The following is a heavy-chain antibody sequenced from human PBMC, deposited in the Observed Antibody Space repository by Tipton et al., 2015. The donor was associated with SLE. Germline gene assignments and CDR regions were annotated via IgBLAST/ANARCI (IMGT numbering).Heavy chain of an antibody. CDR3: ARRGQGYGGNSPIGD. Sequence: TLSLTCTVSGTSITNAYWTWIRQSPGMGLEWIGFSHYTGFTNYNPSLKSRLTISVDTSKRQISLKLTSVTAADTAVYYCARRGQGYGGNSPIGDWGQGTLVTVSS. J-gene: IGHJ4*02. CDR2: SHYTGFT. V-gene: IGHV4-59*12. CDR1: GTSITNAY. D-gene: IGHD4-23*01.